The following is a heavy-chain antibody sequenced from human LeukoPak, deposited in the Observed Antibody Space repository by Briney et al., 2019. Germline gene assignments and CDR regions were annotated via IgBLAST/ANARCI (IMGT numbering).Heavy chain of an antibody. CDR2: TSYDGSNK. CDR3: AKDWAPKEVSSMEFDY. D-gene: IGHD2-2*01. CDR1: GFIFSSYG. J-gene: IGHJ4*02. V-gene: IGHV3-30*18. Sequence: GGSLRLSCAASGFIFSSYGMHWVRQAPGKGLEWVAMTSYDGSNKQYADSVKDRFTISRDKSKNTLYLQMNSLRVEDTAVYYCAKDWAPKEVSSMEFDYWGQGIPVTVSA.